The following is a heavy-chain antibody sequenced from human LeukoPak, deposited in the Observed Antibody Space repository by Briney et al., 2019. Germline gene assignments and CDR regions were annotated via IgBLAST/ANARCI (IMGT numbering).Heavy chain of an antibody. D-gene: IGHD3-22*01. CDR1: GFTFSSYE. V-gene: IGHV3-48*03. CDR3: ARDNYDTGGYYFD. CDR2: ISSGGDTT. J-gene: IGHJ4*02. Sequence: GGSLRLSCAASGFTFSSYEMNWVRQAPGKGLDWVSYISSGGDTTYYADSVKGRFTISRDNAKNSLYLQMNSLRAEDTAVYYCARDNYDTGGYYFDWGQGTLVTVSS.